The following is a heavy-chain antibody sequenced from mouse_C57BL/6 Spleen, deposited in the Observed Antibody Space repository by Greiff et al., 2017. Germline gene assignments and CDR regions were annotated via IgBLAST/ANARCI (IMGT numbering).Heavy chain of an antibody. D-gene: IGHD2-4*01. J-gene: IGHJ4*01. V-gene: IGHV1-64*01. CDR3: APSYYDYDAGYAMDY. Sequence: QVQLQQPGAELVKPGASVTLSCKASGYTFTSYWMHWVKQRPGQGLEWIGMIPPTSGSTNYNEKFKSKATLTVDKSSSTAYMQLSSLTSEDSSVYYWAPSYYDYDAGYAMDYWGQGTSVTVSS. CDR2: IPPTSGST. CDR1: GYTFTSYW.